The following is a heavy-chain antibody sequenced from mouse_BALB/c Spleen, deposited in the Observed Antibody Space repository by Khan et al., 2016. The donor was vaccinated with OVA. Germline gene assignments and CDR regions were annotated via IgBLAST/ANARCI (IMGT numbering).Heavy chain of an antibody. D-gene: IGHD1-1*01. CDR2: ISSGGTYT. Sequence: EVELVESGGGLVKPGGSLKLSCTVSGFTFSNYAMSWVRQTPEKRLEWVATISSGGTYTSYPDSVRGRFTISRDNANNTLYLQMSSLRSEDTAMFYCARTPGYYSSNYFDYWGQGTTLTVSS. V-gene: IGHV5-9-3*01. J-gene: IGHJ2*01. CDR3: ARTPGYYSSNYFDY. CDR1: GFTFSNYA.